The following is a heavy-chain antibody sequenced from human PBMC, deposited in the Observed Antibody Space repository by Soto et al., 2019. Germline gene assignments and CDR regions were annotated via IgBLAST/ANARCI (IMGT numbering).Heavy chain of an antibody. D-gene: IGHD2-21*01. CDR1: GGSISSGGYY. V-gene: IGHV4-61*08. Sequence: SETLSLTCTVSGGSISSGGYYWSWIRQPPGKGLEWLGYSYSSGSTNYNPSLKSRATISVDKSKNQFSLKLSSVTAADTAVYYCARVTLWPYYGMDVWGQGTTVTVSS. CDR3: ARVTLWPYYGMDV. CDR2: SYSSGST. J-gene: IGHJ6*02.